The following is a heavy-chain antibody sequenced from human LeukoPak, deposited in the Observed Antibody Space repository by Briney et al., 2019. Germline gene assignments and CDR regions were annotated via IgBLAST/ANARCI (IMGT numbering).Heavy chain of an antibody. V-gene: IGHV4-34*01. J-gene: IGHJ4*02. CDR3: ARSKGSYGTDFDY. CDR1: GGSFSGYY. D-gene: IGHD1-26*01. CDR2: INHSGST. Sequence: SETLSLTCAVYGGSFSGYYWSWIRQPPGKGLEWIGEINHSGSTNYNPSLKSRVTISVDTSKNQFSLKLSSVTAADTAVYYCARSKGSYGTDFDYWGQGTLVTVSS.